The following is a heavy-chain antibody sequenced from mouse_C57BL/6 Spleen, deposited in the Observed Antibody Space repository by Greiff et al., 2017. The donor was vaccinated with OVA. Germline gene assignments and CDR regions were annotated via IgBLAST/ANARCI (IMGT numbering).Heavy chain of an antibody. CDR2: IDPSDSYT. V-gene: IGHV1-50*01. D-gene: IGHD2-1*01. J-gene: IGHJ2*01. Sequence: QVQLQQPGAELVKPGASVKLSCKASGYTFTSYWMQWVKQRPGQGLEWIGEIDPSDSYTNYNQKFKGKATLTVDTSSSTAYMQLSGLTSEDSAVYYCARSPIYYGNYYFDYWGQGTTLTVSS. CDR3: ARSPIYYGNYYFDY. CDR1: GYTFTSYW.